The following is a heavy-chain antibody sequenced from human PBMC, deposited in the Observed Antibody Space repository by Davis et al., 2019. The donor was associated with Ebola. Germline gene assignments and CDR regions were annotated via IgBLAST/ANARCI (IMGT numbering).Heavy chain of an antibody. CDR1: CISFCPFS. CDR3: ARWSILDQ. Sequence: GESPNIPFSASCISFCPFSMNRVRHAPGKGLEWVAFIRSGSFTILYADSVKGRSTISRDNAKNSLFLQMNSLRDEGTAVYYCARWSILDQWGQGTLVTVSS. J-gene: IGHJ4*02. D-gene: IGHD3-3*01. CDR2: IRSGSFTI. V-gene: IGHV3-48*02.